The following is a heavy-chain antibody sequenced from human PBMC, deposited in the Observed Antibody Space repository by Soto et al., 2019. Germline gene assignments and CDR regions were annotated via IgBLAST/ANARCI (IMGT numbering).Heavy chain of an antibody. CDR3: VKGPGIDWSKLSAREDAFDI. J-gene: IGHJ3*02. Sequence: GGSLRLSCSASGFTFSSYAMHWVRQAPGKGLEYVSAISSNGGSTYYADSVKGRFTISRDNSKNTLYLQMSSLRAEDTAVYYCVKGPGIDWSKLSAREDAFDIWGQGTMVTVSS. CDR2: ISSNGGST. D-gene: IGHD3-9*01. V-gene: IGHV3-64D*08. CDR1: GFTFSSYA.